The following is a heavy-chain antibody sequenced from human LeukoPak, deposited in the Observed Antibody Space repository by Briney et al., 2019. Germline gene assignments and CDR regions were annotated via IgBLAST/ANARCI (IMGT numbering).Heavy chain of an antibody. J-gene: IGHJ4*02. V-gene: IGHV3-23*01. CDR1: GFTFSNYA. D-gene: IGHD6-13*01. CDR2: ITYSGGNI. Sequence: GSLRLSCAASGFTFSNYAMNWVRPAPGKGLEWVSTITYSGGNIYYADSVKGRFTISRDNSKNTLYLQMNSLRAEDTALYYCAKRLDSSSSWYYFDYWGQGTLVTVSS. CDR3: AKRLDSSSSWYYFDY.